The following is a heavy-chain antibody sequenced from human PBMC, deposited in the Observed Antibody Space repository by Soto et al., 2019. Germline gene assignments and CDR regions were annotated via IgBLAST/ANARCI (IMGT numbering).Heavy chain of an antibody. CDR2: IYYSGST. D-gene: IGHD3-16*01. CDR3: AREGGDGIDY. V-gene: IGHV4-31*03. Sequence: PSESLSLTSTVSGGSVCSGSHYWSLIRQHPGKGLEWIGYIYYSGSTYYNPSLKSRITISIRTSKNHFSLKLTSVTAADTSGYYCAREGGDGIDYWGQGTLGTVSS. J-gene: IGHJ4*02. CDR1: GGSVCSGSHY.